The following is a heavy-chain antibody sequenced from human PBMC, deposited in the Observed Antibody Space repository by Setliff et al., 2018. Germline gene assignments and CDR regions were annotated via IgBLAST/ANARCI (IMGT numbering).Heavy chain of an antibody. Sequence: GGSLRLSCAASGFTFSSHAMHWVRQAPGKGLEWVAVISYDGSNKYYADSVKGRFTISRDNSKNTLYLQMNSLRAEDTAVYYCARGFYYYGSSRWDVFDIWGQGTMVTVSS. CDR1: GFTFSSHA. CDR3: ARGFYYYGSSRWDVFDI. CDR2: ISYDGSNK. D-gene: IGHD3-22*01. J-gene: IGHJ3*02. V-gene: IGHV3-30*07.